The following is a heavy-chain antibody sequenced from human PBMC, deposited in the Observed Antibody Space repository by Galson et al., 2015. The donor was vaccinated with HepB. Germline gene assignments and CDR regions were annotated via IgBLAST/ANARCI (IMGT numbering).Heavy chain of an antibody. CDR2: INPSGGST. CDR1: GYTFTSYY. V-gene: IGHV1-46*01. CDR3: ASEDYYDSSGYYSYY. D-gene: IGHD3-22*01. Sequence: SVKVSCKASGYTFTSYYMHWVRQAPGQGLEWMGIINPSGGSTSYAQKFQGRVTMTRDTSTSTVYMELSSLRSEDTAVYYCASEDYYDSSGYYSYYWGQGTLVTVSS. J-gene: IGHJ4*02.